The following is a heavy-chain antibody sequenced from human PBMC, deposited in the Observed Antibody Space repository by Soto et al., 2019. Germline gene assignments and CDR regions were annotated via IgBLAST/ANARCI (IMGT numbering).Heavy chain of an antibody. Sequence: PSETLSLTCTVSGGSISSYYWSWIRQPAGKGLEWIGRIYTSGSTNYNPSLKSRVTMSVDTSKNQFSLKLSSVTAADTAVYYCARDSVWFGELPPYGMDVWGQVTTVTVS. V-gene: IGHV4-4*07. CDR3: ARDSVWFGELPPYGMDV. J-gene: IGHJ6*02. CDR1: GGSISSYY. CDR2: IYTSGST. D-gene: IGHD3-10*01.